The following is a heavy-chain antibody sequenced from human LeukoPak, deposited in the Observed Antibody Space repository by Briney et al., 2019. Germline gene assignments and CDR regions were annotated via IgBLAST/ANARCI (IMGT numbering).Heavy chain of an antibody. D-gene: IGHD1-26*01. CDR3: ARDMWAPKWYFDL. Sequence: GGSLRLSCVASGFTFSSYSMYWVRQPPGKGPEWVSYISSDDTTIYYADSVKGRFTISRDNAKNSLYLQMNSLRDEDTAVYYCARDMWAPKWYFDLWGRGTLVTVSS. J-gene: IGHJ2*01. CDR1: GFTFSSYS. CDR2: ISSDDTTI. V-gene: IGHV3-48*02.